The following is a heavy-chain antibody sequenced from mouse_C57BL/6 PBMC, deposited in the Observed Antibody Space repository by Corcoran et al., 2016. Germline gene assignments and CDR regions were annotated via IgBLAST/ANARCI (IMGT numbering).Heavy chain of an antibody. Sequence: QVTLKESGPGILQSSQTLSLTCSFSGFSLSTSGMGVSWIRQPSGKGLEWPAHIYWDDDKRYNPSLKSRLTISKDTSRNQVFLKITSVDTADTATYYCARITRYYFDYWGQGTTLTVSS. CDR3: ARITRYYFDY. V-gene: IGHV8-12*01. CDR1: GFSLSTSGMG. CDR2: IYWDDDK. J-gene: IGHJ2*01.